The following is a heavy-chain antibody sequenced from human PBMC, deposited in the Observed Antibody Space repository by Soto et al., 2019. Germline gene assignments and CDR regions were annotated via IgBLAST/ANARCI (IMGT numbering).Heavy chain of an antibody. CDR1: GGSFSGYY. V-gene: IGHV4-34*01. CDR2: INHGGRT. Sequence: SETLSLTCAVYGGSFSGYYWSWIRQPPGKGLEWIGEINHGGRTNYSPSLKSRLTISVDTSKNQFSLKLTSVTAADTAVYYCASGRTGMDVWGQGTTVPVSS. CDR3: ASGRTGMDV. J-gene: IGHJ6*02.